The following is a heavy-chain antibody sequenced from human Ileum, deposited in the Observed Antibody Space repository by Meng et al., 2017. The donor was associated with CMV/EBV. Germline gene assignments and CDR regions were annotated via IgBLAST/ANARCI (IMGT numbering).Heavy chain of an antibody. CDR3: ARSTLGGYCSSSSCSNAFDI. CDR2: IKQDGSEK. CDR1: GFTFRNYT. Sequence: GGSLRLSCAVSGFTFRNYTMNWVRQAPGKGLEWVANIKQDGSEKYYVDSVKGRFTISRDNAKNSLYLQMNSLRAEDTAVYYCARSTLGGYCSSSSCSNAFDIWGQGTMVTVSS. D-gene: IGHD2-2*01. J-gene: IGHJ3*02. V-gene: IGHV3-7*01.